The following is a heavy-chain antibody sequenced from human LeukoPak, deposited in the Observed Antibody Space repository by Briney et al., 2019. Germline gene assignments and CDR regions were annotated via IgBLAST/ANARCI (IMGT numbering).Heavy chain of an antibody. CDR3: ARGLGYGSVYYYYGMDV. J-gene: IGHJ6*02. D-gene: IGHD3-10*01. V-gene: IGHV4-34*01. CDR1: GGSFSGYY. CDR2: INHSGST. Sequence: SETLSLTCAVYGGSFSGYYWSWIRQPPGKGLEWIGEINHSGSTNYNPSLKSRVTISVDKSKNQFSLKLSSVTAADTAVYYCARGLGYGSVYYYYGMDVWGQGTTVTVSS.